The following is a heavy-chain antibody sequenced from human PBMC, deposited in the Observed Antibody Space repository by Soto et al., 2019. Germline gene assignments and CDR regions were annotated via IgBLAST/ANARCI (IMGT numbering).Heavy chain of an antibody. J-gene: IGHJ6*02. CDR3: ARVRRYSNYYYYYGMDV. CDR1: GFTFSSYD. Sequence: PGGSLRLSCAASGFTFSSYDMHWVRQATGKGLEWVSAIGTAGDTYYPGSVKGRFTISRENAKNSLYLQMNSLRAEDTAVYYCARVRRYSNYYYYYGMDVWGQGTTVTVSS. CDR2: IGTAGDT. D-gene: IGHD3-10*01. V-gene: IGHV3-13*01.